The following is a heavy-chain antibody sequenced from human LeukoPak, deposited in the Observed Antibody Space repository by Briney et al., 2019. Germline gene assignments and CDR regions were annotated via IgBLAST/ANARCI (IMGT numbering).Heavy chain of an antibody. CDR3: ARVYYDILDYMDV. D-gene: IGHD3-9*01. CDR1: GFTFSSYS. CDR2: ISSSSSYI. J-gene: IGHJ6*03. V-gene: IGHV3-21*01. Sequence: KAGGSLRLSCAASGFTFSSYSMNWVRQAPGKGLEWVSSISSSSSYIYYADSVKGRFTISRDNAKNSLYPQMNSLRAEDTAVYYCARVYYDILDYMDVWGKGTTVTVSS.